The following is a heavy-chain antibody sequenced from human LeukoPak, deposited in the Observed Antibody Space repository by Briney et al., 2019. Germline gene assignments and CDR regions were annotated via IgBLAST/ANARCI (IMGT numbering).Heavy chain of an antibody. D-gene: IGHD3-16*01. J-gene: IGHJ4*02. CDR2: ITSGDGSP. V-gene: IGHV3-23*01. CDR1: GFTIGTSA. CDR3: TKRGAYYVDY. Sequence: PGGSLRLSCAASGFTIGTSAMSWFRQPPEKDLEWVSTITSGDGSPYYADSVKGRFTISRDNSNNMLYLQMNSLRAEDTAVYYCTKRGAYYVDYWGRGIPVTVSS.